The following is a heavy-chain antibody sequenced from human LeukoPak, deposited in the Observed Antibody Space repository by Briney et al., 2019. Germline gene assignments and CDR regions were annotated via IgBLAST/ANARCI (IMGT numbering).Heavy chain of an antibody. CDR1: GFTFSSYW. J-gene: IGHJ6*04. Sequence: GGSLRLSCAASGFTFSSYWMHWVRQAPGKGLVWVSRINRDGSSTSYADSVKGRFTISRDNAKNSLYLQMNSLRAEDTAVYYCAREMVTSVDVWGKGTTVTISS. CDR2: INRDGSST. D-gene: IGHD5-18*01. CDR3: AREMVTSVDV. V-gene: IGHV3-74*01.